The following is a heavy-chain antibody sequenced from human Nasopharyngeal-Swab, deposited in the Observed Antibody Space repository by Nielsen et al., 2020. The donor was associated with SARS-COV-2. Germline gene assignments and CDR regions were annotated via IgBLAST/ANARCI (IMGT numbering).Heavy chain of an antibody. J-gene: IGHJ5*02. CDR2: ILYDGSKK. Sequence: WIRQPPGKGLEWVAVILYDGSKKYYADSVKGRFTISRDNAKNSLYLQMNSLRAEDTAVYYCARAGIVVVPAAMSWGGWFDPWGQGTLVTVSS. CDR3: ARAGIVVVPAAMSWGGWFDP. D-gene: IGHD2-2*01. V-gene: IGHV3-33*05.